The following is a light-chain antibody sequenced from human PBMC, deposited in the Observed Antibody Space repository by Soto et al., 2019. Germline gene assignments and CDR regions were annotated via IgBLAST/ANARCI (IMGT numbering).Light chain of an antibody. V-gene: IGKV3-20*01. CDR2: GAS. Sequence: EVVLTQSPGTLSLSPGERATLSCRASQSVRSTYFGWYQQKPGQAPRLLIYGASKRQSGVPGRFSGGGSGTDFTLTISSLQPEDFAVYYCQQFSGSVTFGGGTKVDIK. J-gene: IGKJ4*01. CDR1: QSVRSTY. CDR3: QQFSGSVT.